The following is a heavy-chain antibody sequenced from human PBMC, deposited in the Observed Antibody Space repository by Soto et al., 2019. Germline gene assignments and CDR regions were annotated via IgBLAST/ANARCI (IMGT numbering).Heavy chain of an antibody. CDR3: TRVQTAESRKISDY. V-gene: IGHV3-72*01. J-gene: IGHJ4*02. Sequence: PGGSLRLSCAASGFTFSDHYMDWVRQAPGKGLEWVGRTRDRVHSYTTEYAASVKGRFTISRDDSKNSLFLQMNSLKIEDTAVYYCTRVQTAESRKISDYWGQGTLVTVSS. CDR1: GFTFSDHY. CDR2: TRDRVHSYTT.